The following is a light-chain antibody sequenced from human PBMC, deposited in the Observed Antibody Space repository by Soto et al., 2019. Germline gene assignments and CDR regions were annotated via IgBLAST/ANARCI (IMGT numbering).Light chain of an antibody. CDR3: CSNTSSSTFPYV. V-gene: IGLV2-23*02. J-gene: IGLJ1*01. CDR1: SSDVGSYNL. Sequence: QSALTQPASVSGSPGQSITISCTGSSSDVGSYNLVSWYQQHPGTAPKLMIFEVSKRPSGVSNRFSGSKSGNTASLTISGLHTEDEADYYCCSNTSSSTFPYVFGTGTNHRP. CDR2: EVS.